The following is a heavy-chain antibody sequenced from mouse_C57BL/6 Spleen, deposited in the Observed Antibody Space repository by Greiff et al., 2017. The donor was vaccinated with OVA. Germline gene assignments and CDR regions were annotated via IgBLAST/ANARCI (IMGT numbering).Heavy chain of an antibody. V-gene: IGHV5-16*01. CDR1: GFTFSDYY. CDR3: ARDERLGFAY. CDR2: INHDGSST. D-gene: IGHD2-2*01. J-gene: IGHJ3*01. Sequence: EVQLVESEGGLVQPGSSMKLSCTASGFTFSDYYMAWVRQVPEKGLEWVANINHDGSSTYYLDSLKSRFIISRDNAKNSLYLQMSSLKSEDTATYYCARDERLGFAYWGQGTLVTVSA.